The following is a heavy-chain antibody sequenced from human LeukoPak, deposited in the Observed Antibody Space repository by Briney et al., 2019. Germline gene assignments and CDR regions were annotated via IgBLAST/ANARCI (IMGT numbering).Heavy chain of an antibody. CDR3: ARGGSSVDFWSGIPHPYYGMDV. Sequence: GGSLRLSCAASGFTFSSYAMHWVRQAPGKGLEYVSAISSNGGSTYYANSVKGRFTISRDNSKNTLYLQMGSLRAEDMAVYYCARGGSSVDFWSGIPHPYYGMDVWGQGTTVTVSS. J-gene: IGHJ6*02. D-gene: IGHD3-3*01. CDR2: ISSNGGST. V-gene: IGHV3-64*01. CDR1: GFTFSSYA.